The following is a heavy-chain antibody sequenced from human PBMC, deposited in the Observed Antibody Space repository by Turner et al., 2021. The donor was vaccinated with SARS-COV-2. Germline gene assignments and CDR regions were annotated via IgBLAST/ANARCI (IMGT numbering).Heavy chain of an antibody. CDR1: GGSISSSSYY. J-gene: IGHJ4*02. V-gene: IGHV4-39*01. CDR3: ARHSPELRGDYFDY. D-gene: IGHD1-26*01. CDR2: LYYSGTS. Sequence: QLQLQESGPGLVKPSETLSLTCTVSGGSISSSSYYWGWIRQPPGKGLAWIGSLYYSGTSYYNPSLKSRVTISVDTSKNQFSLKLSSVTAADTAVYYCARHSPELRGDYFDYWGQGTLVTVSS.